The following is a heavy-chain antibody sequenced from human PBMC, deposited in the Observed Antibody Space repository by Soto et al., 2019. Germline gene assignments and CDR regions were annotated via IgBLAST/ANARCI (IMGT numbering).Heavy chain of an antibody. Sequence: SQTLSLTCAISGDSVSSNSAAWNWIRQSPSRGPEWLGRTYYRSKWYNDYAVSVKSRITINPDTSKNQFSLQLNSVTPEDTAVYYCAKQYVLRFLEWSPTGDWFDPWGQGTLVTVSS. V-gene: IGHV6-1*01. CDR2: TYYRSKWYN. CDR3: AKQYVLRFLEWSPTGDWFDP. J-gene: IGHJ5*02. D-gene: IGHD3-3*01. CDR1: GDSVSSNSAA.